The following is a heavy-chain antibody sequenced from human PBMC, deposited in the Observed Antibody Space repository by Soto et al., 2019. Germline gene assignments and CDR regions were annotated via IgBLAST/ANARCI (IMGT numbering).Heavy chain of an antibody. Sequence: SLKISCKASGYIIKNYWIGWVRQMPGQGLEWMGIIFPDDSDTRYSPSFQGHVTISVDKSISTAYVQWSSLKASDSAIYYCFRGGVTSRTFDYWGQGTLVTVSS. D-gene: IGHD3-16*01. J-gene: IGHJ4*02. CDR2: IFPDDSDT. V-gene: IGHV5-51*01. CDR1: GYIIKNYW. CDR3: FRGGVTSRTFDY.